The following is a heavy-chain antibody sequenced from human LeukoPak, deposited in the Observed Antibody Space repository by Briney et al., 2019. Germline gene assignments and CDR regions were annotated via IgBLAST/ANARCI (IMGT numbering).Heavy chain of an antibody. V-gene: IGHV4-59*01. CDR2: IYYSGSA. D-gene: IGHD6-19*01. J-gene: IGHJ4*02. Sequence: SETLSLTCTVSGGSISSYYWSWIRRPPGKGLEWIGYIYYSGSADYNPSLKSRVTISVDTSKNQFSLKLSSVTAADTAVYYCARAVAGSNDYWGQGTLVTVSS. CDR3: ARAVAGSNDY. CDR1: GGSISSYY.